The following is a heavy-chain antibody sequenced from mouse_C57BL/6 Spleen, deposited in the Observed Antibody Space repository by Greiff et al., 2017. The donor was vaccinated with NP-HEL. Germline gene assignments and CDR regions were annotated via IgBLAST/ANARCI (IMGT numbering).Heavy chain of an antibody. Sequence: DVMLVESGGGLVKPGGSLKLSCAASGFTFSSYAMSWVRQTPEKRLEWVATISDGGSYTYYPDNVKGRFTISRDNAKNNLYLQMSHLKSEDTAMYYCARVGTTVVNAMDYWGQGTSVTVSS. V-gene: IGHV5-4*03. J-gene: IGHJ4*01. CDR1: GFTFSSYA. D-gene: IGHD1-1*01. CDR3: ARVGTTVVNAMDY. CDR2: ISDGGSYT.